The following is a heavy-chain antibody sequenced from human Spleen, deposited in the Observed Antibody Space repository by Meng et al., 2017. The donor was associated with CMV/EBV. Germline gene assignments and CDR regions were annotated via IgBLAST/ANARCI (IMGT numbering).Heavy chain of an antibody. D-gene: IGHD3-10*01. J-gene: IGHJ4*02. V-gene: IGHV3-53*01. Sequence: GESLKISCAASGFTVSSNYMSWVRQAPGKGLEWVSVIYSGGSTYYADSVKGRFTISRDNSKNTLYLQMNSLRAEDTAVYYCALTMVRGVIEVFDYWGQGTLVTVSS. CDR3: ALTMVRGVIEVFDY. CDR2: IYSGGST. CDR1: GFTVSSNY.